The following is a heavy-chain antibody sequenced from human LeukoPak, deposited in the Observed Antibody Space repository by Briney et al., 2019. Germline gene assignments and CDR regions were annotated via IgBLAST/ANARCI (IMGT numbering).Heavy chain of an antibody. CDR2: IKQGGSQR. V-gene: IGHV3-7*03. CDR3: TSRDYGDTDFEL. CDR1: GFTFTRYW. J-gene: IGHJ4*02. Sequence: GGSLRLSCEASGFTFTRYWMTWVRQAPGKGLEWVANIKQGGSQRYYVDSVKGRFTISRDNTKNSVYLQMNSLRVEDTAVYYCTSRDYGDTDFELWGQGTLVTVSS. D-gene: IGHD4-17*01.